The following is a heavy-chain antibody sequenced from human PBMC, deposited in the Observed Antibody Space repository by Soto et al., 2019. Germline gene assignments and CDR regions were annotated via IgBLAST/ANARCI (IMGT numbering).Heavy chain of an antibody. J-gene: IGHJ6*02. V-gene: IGHV5-51*01. CDR1: GYSFTTYW. CDR2: IYAGDSGT. Sequence: GESLKISCQGSGYSFTTYWIGWVRQMPGKGLEWMGIIYAGDSGTRYSPSFQGQVTISVDKSISTAYLQWSSLKASDSAMYYCARQPGTTPPSHYFGLDVWGQGTTVTVSS. CDR3: ARQPGTTPPSHYFGLDV. D-gene: IGHD1-1*01.